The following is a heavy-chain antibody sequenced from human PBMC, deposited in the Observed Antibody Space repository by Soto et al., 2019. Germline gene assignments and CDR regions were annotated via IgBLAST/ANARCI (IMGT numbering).Heavy chain of an antibody. CDR1: GGSFNGYY. V-gene: IGHV4-34*02. CDR3: VTVNTGTSYFFES. Sequence: QVQLQQWGAGLVKPSETLTLNCTVHGGSFNGYYWCWIRQPPGKGLEWIGEINHSGDTNYNPSLKSRVTVSSDTSKSQFSLKVTSVTAADTALYYCVTVNTGTSYFFESWGQGALVTVSS. J-gene: IGHJ4*01. D-gene: IGHD4-17*01. CDR2: INHSGDT.